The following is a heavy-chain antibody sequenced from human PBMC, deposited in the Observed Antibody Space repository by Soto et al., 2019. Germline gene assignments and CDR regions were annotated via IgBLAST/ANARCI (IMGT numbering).Heavy chain of an antibody. D-gene: IGHD5-12*01. CDR1: GGTFSSYA. CDR2: IIPIFGTA. V-gene: IGHV1-69*13. CDR3: ARDRLGPANLDYYYYGMDV. Sequence: SVKVSCKASGGTFSSYAISWVRQAPGQGLEWMGGIIPIFGTANYAQKFQGRVTITADESTSTAYMELSSLRSEDTAVYYCARDRLGPANLDYYYYGMDVWGQGTTVTVSS. J-gene: IGHJ6*02.